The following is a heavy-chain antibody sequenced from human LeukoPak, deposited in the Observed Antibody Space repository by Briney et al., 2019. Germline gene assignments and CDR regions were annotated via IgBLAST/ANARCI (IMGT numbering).Heavy chain of an antibody. CDR1: SASISTYY. V-gene: IGHV4-59*01. CDR2: IYHSGST. CDR3: AREYSSVYYYYYMDV. J-gene: IGHJ6*03. Sequence: NPSETLSLTCTVSSASISTYYWSWIRQPPGKGLEWIGYIYHSGSTNYNPSLKSRVTISVDTSKNQFSLKLSSVTAADTAVYYCAREYSSVYYYYYMDVWGKGTTVTVSS. D-gene: IGHD6-25*01.